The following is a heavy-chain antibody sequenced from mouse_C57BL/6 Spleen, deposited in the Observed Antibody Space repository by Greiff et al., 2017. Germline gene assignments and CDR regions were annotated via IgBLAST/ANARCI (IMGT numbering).Heavy chain of an antibody. J-gene: IGHJ4*01. V-gene: IGHV10-1*01. CDR2: IRSKSNNYAT. Sequence: DVMLVESGGGLVQPKGSLKLSCAASGFSFNTYAMNWVRQAPGKGLEWVARIRSKSNNYATYYADSVKDRFTISRDDSESMLYLQMNNLTTEDTAMYYCVRNYAMDYWGQGTSVTVSS. CDR1: GFSFNTYA. CDR3: VRNYAMDY.